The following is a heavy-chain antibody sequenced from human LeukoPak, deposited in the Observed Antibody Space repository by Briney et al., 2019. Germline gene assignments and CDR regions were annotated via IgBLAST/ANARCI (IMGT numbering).Heavy chain of an antibody. CDR3: AKDFTNSGSDAFDI. D-gene: IGHD5-12*01. V-gene: IGHV3-48*01. CDR1: GFTLSMYS. J-gene: IGHJ3*02. Sequence: PGGSLRLSCAASGFTLSMYSMTWVRHPPGKGLEWVSYISSSSSSIQYADSVKGRFTISRDNSKNTLYLQMNSLRAEDTAVYYCAKDFTNSGSDAFDIWGQGTMVTVSS. CDR2: ISSSSSSI.